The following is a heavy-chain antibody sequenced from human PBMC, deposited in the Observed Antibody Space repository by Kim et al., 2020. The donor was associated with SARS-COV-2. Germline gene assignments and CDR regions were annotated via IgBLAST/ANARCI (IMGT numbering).Heavy chain of an antibody. CDR1: GFIFSSYS. J-gene: IGHJ6*02. Sequence: GGSLRLSCAGSGFIFSSYSMHWVRQAPGKGLEWISYISSISNTIYYADSVKGRFTISRDNAKSSLYLQMNSLRDEDTAVYYCASDILTAYDYGLDDCGQG. CDR2: ISSISNTI. D-gene: IGHD3-9*01. V-gene: IGHV3-48*02. CDR3: ASDILTAYDYGLDD.